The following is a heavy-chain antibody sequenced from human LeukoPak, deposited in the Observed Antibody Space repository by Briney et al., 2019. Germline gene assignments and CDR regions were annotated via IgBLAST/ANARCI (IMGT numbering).Heavy chain of an antibody. J-gene: IGHJ4*02. CDR3: ARTRNWNFFDY. Sequence: SETLSLTCTVSGGSISSYYWSWIRQPPGKGLEWIGYIYTSGSTNYNPPLKSRVTISVDTSKNQFSLKLSSVTAADTAVYYCARTRNWNFFDYWGQGTLVTVSS. CDR1: GGSISSYY. D-gene: IGHD1-1*01. V-gene: IGHV4-4*09. CDR2: IYTSGST.